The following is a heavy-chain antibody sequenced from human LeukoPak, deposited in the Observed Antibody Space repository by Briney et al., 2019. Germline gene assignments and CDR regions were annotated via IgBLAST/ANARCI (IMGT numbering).Heavy chain of an antibody. CDR2: IYYSGST. Sequence: PSETLSLTCTVSGGSISSSSFFWAWIRQPPGKGLEWIGYIYYSGSTNYNPSLRSRVTISVDTSKNQFSLKLSSVTAADTAVYYCARARNPIWFGELLYGMDVWGQGTTVTVSS. CDR3: ARARNPIWFGELLYGMDV. CDR1: GGSISSSSFF. D-gene: IGHD3-10*01. J-gene: IGHJ6*02. V-gene: IGHV4-61*05.